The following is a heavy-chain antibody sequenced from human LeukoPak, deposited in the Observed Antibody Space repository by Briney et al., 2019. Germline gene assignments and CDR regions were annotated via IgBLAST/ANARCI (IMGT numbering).Heavy chain of an antibody. D-gene: IGHD3-10*01. CDR2: ISGSSGYI. CDR3: ASSITMVRGASQIDY. Sequence: GGSLRLSCAASGFTFSSYGMSWVRQAPGKGLEWVSAISGSSGYIYYADSVKGRFTISRDNSKNSLYLQMNSLRAEDTAVYCSASSITMVRGASQIDYWGQGTLVTVSS. V-gene: IGHV3-23*01. J-gene: IGHJ4*02. CDR1: GFTFSSYG.